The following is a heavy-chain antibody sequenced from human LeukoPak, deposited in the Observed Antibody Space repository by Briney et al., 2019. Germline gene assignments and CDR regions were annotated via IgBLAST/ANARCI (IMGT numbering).Heavy chain of an antibody. CDR2: FGSGGSPT. Sequence: PGGSLRLSCAASGFTFSTYDMTWVRQAPGKGLECVSVFGSGGSPTYYADSVKGRFTVSRDNSKNTLYLQMNSLRAEDTAVYYCAKYLTSGTRIFDYWGQGTLVSASS. V-gene: IGHV3-23*01. CDR3: AKYLTSGTRIFDY. J-gene: IGHJ4*02. CDR1: GFTFSTYD. D-gene: IGHD6-13*01.